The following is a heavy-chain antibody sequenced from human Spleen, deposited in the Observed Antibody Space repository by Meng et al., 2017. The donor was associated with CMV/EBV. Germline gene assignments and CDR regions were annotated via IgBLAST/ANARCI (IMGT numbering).Heavy chain of an antibody. J-gene: IGHJ4*02. CDR3: AREGPDYGDYNY. Sequence: QVQLLQSGAEVKKPGASVKVSCKASGYTFTIYGSSWVRQAPGQGLGWMGWISSYNGNTNDAQKLQGRVTMTTDTSTSTAYMVLRSLRSDDTAVYYCAREGPDYGDYNYWGQGTLVTVSS. D-gene: IGHD4-17*01. CDR1: GYTFTIYG. CDR2: ISSYNGNT. V-gene: IGHV1-18*01.